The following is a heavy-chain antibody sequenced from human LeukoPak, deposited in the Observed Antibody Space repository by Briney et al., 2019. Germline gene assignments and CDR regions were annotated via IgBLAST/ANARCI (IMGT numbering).Heavy chain of an antibody. J-gene: IGHJ4*02. V-gene: IGHV3-23*01. Sequence: GGSLRLSCAASRFTFKNYALSWVSQAPGKGLEWVSVISGSGGTTYYADSVKGRFTISRDNSKNTVFLQMNSLRAGDTAVYYCARQAYTTMAYIDYWGQGTLVTVSS. D-gene: IGHD5-18*01. CDR2: ISGSGGTT. CDR3: ARQAYTTMAYIDY. CDR1: RFTFKNYA.